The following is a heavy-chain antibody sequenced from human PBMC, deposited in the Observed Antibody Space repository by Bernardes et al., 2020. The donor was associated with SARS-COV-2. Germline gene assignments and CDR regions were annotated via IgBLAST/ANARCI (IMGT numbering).Heavy chain of an antibody. CDR1: GGSFSGYY. Sequence: SETLSLTCAVYGGSFSGYYWSWIRQPPGKGLEWIGEINHSGSTNYNPSLKSRVTISVDTSKNQFSLKLSSVTAADTAVYYCARGNVLRFLEWSPIYYYYYGMDVWGQGTTVTVSS. CDR2: INHSGST. CDR3: ARGNVLRFLEWSPIYYYYYGMDV. J-gene: IGHJ6*02. V-gene: IGHV4-34*01. D-gene: IGHD3-3*01.